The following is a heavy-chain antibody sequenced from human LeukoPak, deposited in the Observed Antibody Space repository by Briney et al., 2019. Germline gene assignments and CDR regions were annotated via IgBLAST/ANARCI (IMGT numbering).Heavy chain of an antibody. Sequence: SETLSLTCSVSSGSISSYYWSWIRQPPGKGLEWIGYIYYSGSTNYNPSLKSRVTISVDTSKNQFSLKLSSVTAADTAVYYCARDHGGGYSQRPVYWFDPWGQGTLVTVSS. J-gene: IGHJ5*02. CDR1: SGSISSYY. CDR2: IYYSGST. D-gene: IGHD5-18*01. V-gene: IGHV4-59*01. CDR3: ARDHGGGYSQRPVYWFDP.